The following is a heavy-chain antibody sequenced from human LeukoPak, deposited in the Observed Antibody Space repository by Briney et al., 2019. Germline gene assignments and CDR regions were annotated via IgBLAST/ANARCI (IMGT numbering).Heavy chain of an antibody. CDR2: INPNSGGT. D-gene: IGHD2-2*01. CDR1: GYTFTGYY. CDR3: ARFVVVPAAMGLSNWFDP. V-gene: IGHV1-2*02. J-gene: IGHJ5*02. Sequence: ASVKVSCKASGYTFTGYYKHWVRQAPGQGLEWMGWINPNSGGTNYAQKFQGRVTMTRDTSISTAYMELSRLRSDDTAVYYCARFVVVPAAMGLSNWFDPWGQGTLVTVSS.